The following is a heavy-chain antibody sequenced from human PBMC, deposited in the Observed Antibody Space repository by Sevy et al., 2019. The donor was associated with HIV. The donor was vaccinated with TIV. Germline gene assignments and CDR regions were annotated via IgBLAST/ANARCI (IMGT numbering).Heavy chain of an antibody. D-gene: IGHD2-2*01. V-gene: IGHV1-69*13. CDR2: IIPIFGTA. Sequence: ASVKVSCKASGGTFSSYAISWVRQAPGQGLEWMGGIIPIFGTANYAQMFQGRVTITADESTSTAYMELSSLRSEDTAVYYCARDQFSSIVVVPAANYGMDVWGQGTTVTVSS. CDR3: ARDQFSSIVVVPAANYGMDV. J-gene: IGHJ6*02. CDR1: GGTFSSYA.